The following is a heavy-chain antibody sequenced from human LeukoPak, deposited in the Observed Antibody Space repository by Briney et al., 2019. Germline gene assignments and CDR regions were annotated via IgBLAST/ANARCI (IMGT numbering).Heavy chain of an antibody. J-gene: IGHJ3*02. V-gene: IGHV3-48*01. D-gene: IGHD2-21*01. CDR3: ASDRAYSIDI. CDR2: IGTSTTTI. Sequence: PGGSLRLSCVASGFSFSSYIRNWVRQAPGKGLEWISYIGTSTTTIHYGDSVKGRYTISRDNAKNSLYLQMNNLRVEDTAVYYCASDRAYSIDIWGQGTMITVSS. CDR1: GFSFSSYI.